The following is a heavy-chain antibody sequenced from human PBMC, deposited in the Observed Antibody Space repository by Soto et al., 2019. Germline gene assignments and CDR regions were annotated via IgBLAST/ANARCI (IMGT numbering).Heavy chain of an antibody. V-gene: IGHV3-66*04. Sequence: EVQLVESGGGLVQPGGSLRLSCAASGFTVSSNYMSWVRQAPGKGLEWVSVIYSGGSTYYADSVKGRFTISRDNSKNTLYLQMNSLRAEDTAVYYCARHYGDLNSGWFDPWGQGTLVTVSS. CDR2: IYSGGST. CDR3: ARHYGDLNSGWFDP. CDR1: GFTVSSNY. D-gene: IGHD4-17*01. J-gene: IGHJ5*02.